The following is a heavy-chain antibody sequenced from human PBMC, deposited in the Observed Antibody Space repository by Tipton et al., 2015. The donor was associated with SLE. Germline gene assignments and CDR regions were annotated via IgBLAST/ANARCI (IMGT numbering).Heavy chain of an antibody. CDR2: ISYDGSNK. D-gene: IGHD4-23*01. J-gene: IGHJ6*02. Sequence: SLRLSCAASGFIFGSYGMHWVRQAPGKGLEWVAVISYDGSNKYYADSVKGRFTISRDNSKNTLYLQMNSLRAEDTAVYYCAKSTVVTPLWYYGMDVWGQGTTVTVSS. CDR3: AKSTVVTPLWYYGMDV. CDR1: GFIFGSYG. V-gene: IGHV3-30*18.